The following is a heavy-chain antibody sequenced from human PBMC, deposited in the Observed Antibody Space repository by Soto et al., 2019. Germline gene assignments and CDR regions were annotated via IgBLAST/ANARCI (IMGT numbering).Heavy chain of an antibody. CDR1: GGSISSYY. J-gene: IGHJ4*02. CDR2: IYYSGST. CDR3: ARHPGVAVAGYYFDY. V-gene: IGHV4-59*08. Sequence: QVQLQESGPGLVKPSETLSLTCTVSGGSISSYYWSWIRQPPGKGLEWIGYIYYSGSTNYNPSLKSRVTISVDTSKNQISLKLSSVTAADTAVYYCARHPGVAVAGYYFDYWGQGTLVTVSS. D-gene: IGHD6-19*01.